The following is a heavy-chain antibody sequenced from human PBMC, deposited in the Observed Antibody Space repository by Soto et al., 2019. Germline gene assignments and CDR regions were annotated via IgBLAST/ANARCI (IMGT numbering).Heavy chain of an antibody. CDR1: GYTFTSYA. CDR3: ARGPGGPDGPGDY. CDR2: INAGNGNT. Sequence: QVHLVQSGAEVKKPGASVKVSCKASGYTFTSYAIHWVRQAPGQRLEWMGWINAGNGNTKYSQKFQGRVTITRDTSANTAYMELSSLGSEDTAVYYCARGPGGPDGPGDYWGQGTLVTVSS. D-gene: IGHD2-15*01. V-gene: IGHV1-3*01. J-gene: IGHJ4*02.